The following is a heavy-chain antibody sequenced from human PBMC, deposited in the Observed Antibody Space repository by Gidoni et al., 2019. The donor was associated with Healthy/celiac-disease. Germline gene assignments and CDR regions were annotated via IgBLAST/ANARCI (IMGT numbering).Heavy chain of an antibody. CDR2: RKQDGSEK. Sequence: EVQLVESGGGLVQPGGSLRLSCAASGFTFSSYWMSWVRQAPGKGLEWVANRKQDGSEKYYVDSVKGRFTISRDNSKNSLYLQMNSLRAEDTAVYYCAKTTVITVRQIRTVGATAPGYFDYWGQGTLVTVSS. CDR3: AKTTVITVRQIRTVGATAPGYFDY. V-gene: IGHV3-7*01. D-gene: IGHD1-26*01. J-gene: IGHJ4*02. CDR1: GFTFSSYW.